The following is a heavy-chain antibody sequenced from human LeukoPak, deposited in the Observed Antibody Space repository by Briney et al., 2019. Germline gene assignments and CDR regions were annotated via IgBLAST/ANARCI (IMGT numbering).Heavy chain of an antibody. D-gene: IGHD1-26*01. J-gene: IGHJ1*01. CDR2: IYYSGST. Sequence: PSETLSLTCTVSGGSISSYYWSWIRQPPGKGLEWIGYIYYSGSTNYNPSLKSRVTISVDTSKNQFSLKLSSVTAADTAVYHCARGGRSALQHWGQGTLVTVSS. CDR3: ARGGRSALQH. CDR1: GGSISSYY. V-gene: IGHV4-59*01.